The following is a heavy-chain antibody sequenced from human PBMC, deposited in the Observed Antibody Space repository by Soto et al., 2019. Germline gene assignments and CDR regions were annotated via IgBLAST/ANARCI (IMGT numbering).Heavy chain of an antibody. CDR3: ARSNGSGSYYSLYFDY. D-gene: IGHD3-10*01. Sequence: SETLSLTCTVSGGSISSGGYYWSWIRQHPGKGLEWIGYIYYSGSTYYNPSLKSRVTISVDTSKNQFSLKLSSVTAADTAVYYCARSNGSGSYYSLYFDYWGQGTLVTVSS. CDR2: IYYSGST. J-gene: IGHJ4*02. CDR1: GGSISSGGYY. V-gene: IGHV4-31*03.